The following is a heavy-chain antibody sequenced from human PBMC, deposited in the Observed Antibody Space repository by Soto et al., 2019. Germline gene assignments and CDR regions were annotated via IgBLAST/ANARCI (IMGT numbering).Heavy chain of an antibody. CDR1: GYTFTSYG. V-gene: IGHV1-18*01. J-gene: IGHJ3*02. Sequence: ASVKVSCKASGYTFTSYGISWVRQAPGQGLEWMGWISAYNGNTNYAQKLQGRVTMTTDTSTSTAYMELRSLRSDDTAVYYCARDDPYNWFPMRGAFDIWGQGTMVTVSS. CDR3: ARDDPYNWFPMRGAFDI. CDR2: ISAYNGNT. D-gene: IGHD1-20*01.